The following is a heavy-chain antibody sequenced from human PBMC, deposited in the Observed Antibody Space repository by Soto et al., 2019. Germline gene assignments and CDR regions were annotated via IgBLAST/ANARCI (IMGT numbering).Heavy chain of an antibody. D-gene: IGHD3-9*01. V-gene: IGHV1-18*01. CDR3: SFVLRYRGGFDP. Sequence: QVQLVQSGAEVKKPGASVKVSCKASGYTFTSYGISWVRQAPGQGLQWMGWISAYNGNTNYAEKLQGRVTITADTSTSTAYRGLRSLRSDDTAVYYCSFVLRYRGGFDPWGQGTLVTVSS. J-gene: IGHJ5*02. CDR1: GYTFTSYG. CDR2: ISAYNGNT.